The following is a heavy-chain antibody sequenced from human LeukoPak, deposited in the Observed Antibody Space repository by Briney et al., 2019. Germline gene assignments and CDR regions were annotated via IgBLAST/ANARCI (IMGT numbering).Heavy chain of an antibody. D-gene: IGHD2-8*01. CDR2: INPSGGST. CDR1: GYTFTSYY. V-gene: IGHV1-46*01. Sequence: GASVKVSCKASGYTFTSYYMHWVRQAPGQGLEWMGIINPSGGSTSYAQKFQGRVTMTRDTSTSTVYMELSSLRSEDTAVYYCAREKLPCTNGVCYSDYWGQGTLVTVSS. CDR3: AREKLPCTNGVCYSDY. J-gene: IGHJ4*02.